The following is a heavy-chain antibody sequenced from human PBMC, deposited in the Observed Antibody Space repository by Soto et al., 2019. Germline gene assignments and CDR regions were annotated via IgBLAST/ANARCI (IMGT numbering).Heavy chain of an antibody. CDR1: GFTFSTYG. J-gene: IGHJ6*02. D-gene: IGHD4-17*01. V-gene: IGHV3-30*18. Sequence: QVQLVESGGGEVKPGRSLTISCAASGFTFSTYGMHWVRQTPGKGLEWVAVISYDGTNKFYSDSVKGRFTISRDNFKNTLILQMNSLRADDTAVYSCAKDLQSYGDYDYYCYGIDVWGLGTRVTVSS. CDR2: ISYDGTNK. CDR3: AKDLQSYGDYDYYCYGIDV.